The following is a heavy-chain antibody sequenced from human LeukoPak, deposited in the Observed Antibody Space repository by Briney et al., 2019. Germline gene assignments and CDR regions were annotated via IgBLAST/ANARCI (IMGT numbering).Heavy chain of an antibody. D-gene: IGHD3-9*01. J-gene: IGHJ4*02. CDR2: INSDGSIT. Sequence: PGGSLRLSCAASGFTFRNYWMHWVRQAPGKGLVWVSRINSDGSITSHADSVKGRFTSSRDNAKNTLYLQMNSLRVEDTAVYYCASASDWAVIDYWGQGTLVTVSS. CDR1: GFTFRNYW. V-gene: IGHV3-74*01. CDR3: ASASDWAVIDY.